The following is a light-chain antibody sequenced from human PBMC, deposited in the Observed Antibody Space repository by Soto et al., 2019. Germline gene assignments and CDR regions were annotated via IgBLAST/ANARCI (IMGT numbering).Light chain of an antibody. V-gene: IGKV1-5*01. CDR1: QSISGW. J-gene: IGKJ1*01. Sequence: DTQMTQSPSTLSASVGDRVTITCRASQSISGWLAWYQQKPRKAPKLLIYDASSLESGVPSRFSGGGSGTEFPLTISSLQPDDSATYYCQQYNTYSRTFGQGTKVEIK. CDR2: DAS. CDR3: QQYNTYSRT.